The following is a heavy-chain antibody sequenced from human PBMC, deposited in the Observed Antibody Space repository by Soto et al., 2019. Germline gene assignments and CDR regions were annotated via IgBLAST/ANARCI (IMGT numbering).Heavy chain of an antibody. V-gene: IGHV3-23*01. D-gene: IGHD1-26*01. CDR1: GFTFNNYA. CDR3: AKHRGATTYYYDMDV. J-gene: IGHJ6*02. CDR2: ISASGAST. Sequence: GGSLRLSCAPSGFTFNNYAMSWVRQAPGKGLEWVSGISASGASTYSADSVKGRFTISRDNSKNTLFLLMNSLRAEDTAVYYCAKHRGATTYYYDMDVWGQGTTVTVSS.